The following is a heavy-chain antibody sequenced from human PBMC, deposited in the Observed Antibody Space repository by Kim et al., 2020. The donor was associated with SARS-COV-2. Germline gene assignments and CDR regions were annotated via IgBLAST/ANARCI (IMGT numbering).Heavy chain of an antibody. D-gene: IGHD2-8*01. CDR3: ARAEVMVDAPYAFET. J-gene: IGHJ3*02. Sequence: PSLQSRVTISVDTSKNQFSLKLSSVTAADTAVYYCARAEVMVDAPYAFETWGQGTMVTVSS. V-gene: IGHV4-34*01.